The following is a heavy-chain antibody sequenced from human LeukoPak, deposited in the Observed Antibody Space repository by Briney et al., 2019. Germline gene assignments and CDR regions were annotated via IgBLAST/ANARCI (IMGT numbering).Heavy chain of an antibody. J-gene: IGHJ5*02. Sequence: GGSLRLSCAASGFTFSSYSMNWVRQAPGKGLEWVSSISSSSSYIYYADSVKGRFTISRDNAKSSLYLQMNSLRAEDTAVYYCARDLLSYGENWFDPWGQGTLVTVSS. CDR3: ARDLLSYGENWFDP. V-gene: IGHV3-21*01. D-gene: IGHD4-17*01. CDR1: GFTFSSYS. CDR2: ISSSSSYI.